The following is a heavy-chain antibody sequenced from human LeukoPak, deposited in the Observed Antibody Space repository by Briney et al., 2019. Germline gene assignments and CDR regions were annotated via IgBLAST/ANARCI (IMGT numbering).Heavy chain of an antibody. CDR2: INWNGGST. J-gene: IGHJ4*02. Sequence: GSLRLSCAASGFTFDDYGMSWVRQAPGKGLEWVSGINWNGGSTGYADSVKGRFTISRDNAKNSLYLQMNSLRAEDTALYYCARGSSGIAVAGTPLDYWGQGTLVTVSS. CDR3: ARGSSGIAVAGTPLDY. V-gene: IGHV3-20*04. CDR1: GFTFDDYG. D-gene: IGHD6-19*01.